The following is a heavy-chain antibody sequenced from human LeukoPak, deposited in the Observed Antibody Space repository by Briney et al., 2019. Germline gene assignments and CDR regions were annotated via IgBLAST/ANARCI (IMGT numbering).Heavy chain of an antibody. CDR1: GGSISSSSYY. J-gene: IGHJ1*01. Sequence: SETLSLTCTVSGGSISSSSYYWGWIRQPPGKGLEWIGYTHYSGSTNYNPSLKSRVTISVDTSKNQFSLKLSSVTAADTAVYYCARAYCGGDCSFQHWGQGTLVTVSS. D-gene: IGHD2-21*02. CDR3: ARAYCGGDCSFQH. V-gene: IGHV4-61*05. CDR2: THYSGST.